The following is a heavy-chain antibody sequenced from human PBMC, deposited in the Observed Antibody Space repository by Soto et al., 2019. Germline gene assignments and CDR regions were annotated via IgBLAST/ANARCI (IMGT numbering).Heavy chain of an antibody. D-gene: IGHD2-8*02. V-gene: IGHV3-30-3*01. CDR3: ATSKAYRVESQMQYWGSFES. J-gene: IGHJ4*02. Sequence: QVQLVESGGGVVRPGSSLSLACAASGFIFRNYAMHLVRQAPGKGLEWVAGISYDGSKKYYADSVKGRLTISKDNSKNILYLQINSLRAEDAAAYFFATSKAYRVESQMQYWGSFESWCQGNLVTVSS. CDR1: GFIFRNYA. CDR2: ISYDGSKK.